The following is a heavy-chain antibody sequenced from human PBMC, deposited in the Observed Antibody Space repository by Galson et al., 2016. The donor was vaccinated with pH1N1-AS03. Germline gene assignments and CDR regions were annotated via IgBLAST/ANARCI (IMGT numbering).Heavy chain of an antibody. V-gene: IGHV6-1*01. Sequence: CAISGDSVSSNSAAWNWIRLSPSRGLEWLGRTYYRSRWKNDYAVSVKSRIIINPDTSKNQFSLQLNSVTPEDTAIYCCAGMQLGALHFWGRGTLVTVSS. J-gene: IGHJ4*02. CDR1: GDSVSSNSAA. CDR2: TYYRSRWKN. CDR3: AGMQLGALHF. D-gene: IGHD1-1*01.